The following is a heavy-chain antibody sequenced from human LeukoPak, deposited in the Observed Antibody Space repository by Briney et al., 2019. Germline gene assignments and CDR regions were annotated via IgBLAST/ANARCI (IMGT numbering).Heavy chain of an antibody. Sequence: ASVKVSCKASGYTFTGYYMHWVRQAPGQGLEWMGWINPNSGGTNYAQKFQGRVTMIRDTSISTAYMELSRLRSDDTAVYYCALDYDILTGTEYFQHWGQGTLVTVSS. D-gene: IGHD3-9*01. CDR1: GYTFTGYY. CDR3: ALDYDILTGTEYFQH. V-gene: IGHV1-2*02. J-gene: IGHJ1*01. CDR2: INPNSGGT.